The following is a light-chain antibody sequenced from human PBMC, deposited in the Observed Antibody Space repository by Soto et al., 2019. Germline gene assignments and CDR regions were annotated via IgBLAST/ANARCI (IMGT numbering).Light chain of an antibody. J-gene: IGLJ2*01. Sequence: QSVLTQPPSVSAAPGQRVTISCSGSASNVGTQFVSWYQHRPGAAPKLLIYDNDERPSEIPDRFSGSKSDTSATLTITGGQTGDEADYYCGTWDTGLTAGVFGGGTKLTVL. CDR2: DND. V-gene: IGLV1-51*01. CDR3: GTWDTGLTAGV. CDR1: ASNVGTQF.